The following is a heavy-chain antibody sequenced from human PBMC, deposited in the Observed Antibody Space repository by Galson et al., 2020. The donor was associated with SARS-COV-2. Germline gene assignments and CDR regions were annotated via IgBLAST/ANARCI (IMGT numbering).Heavy chain of an antibody. Sequence: SETLSLTCAVSGGSISSGGYSCSWIRQPPGKGLESIGFISDSGRIYYNPSLKSRITISVDRSKNQFSLKVNSVTAADTAVYYCARVGDSSGYRDAFDIWGKGTMVAFSS. CDR2: ISDSGRI. CDR3: ARVGDSSGYRDAFDI. J-gene: IGHJ3*02. V-gene: IGHV4-30-4*07. CDR1: GGSISSGGYS. D-gene: IGHD3-22*01.